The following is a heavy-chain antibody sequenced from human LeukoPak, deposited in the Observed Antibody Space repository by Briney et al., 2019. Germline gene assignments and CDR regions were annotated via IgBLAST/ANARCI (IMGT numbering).Heavy chain of an antibody. Sequence: SGPTLVKPTQTLTLTCTFSGFSLSTSGVGVGWIRQPPGKALEWLALIYWDDDKRYSPSLKSRLTITKDTSKSQVVLTMTNMDPVDTATYYCAHRRGDTAMVSGFDYWGQGTLVTVSS. V-gene: IGHV2-5*02. CDR2: IYWDDDK. D-gene: IGHD5-18*01. CDR3: AHRRGDTAMVSGFDY. J-gene: IGHJ4*02. CDR1: GFSLSTSGVG.